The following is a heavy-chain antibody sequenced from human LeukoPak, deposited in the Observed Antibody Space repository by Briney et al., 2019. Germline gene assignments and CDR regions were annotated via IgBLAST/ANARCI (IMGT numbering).Heavy chain of an antibody. J-gene: IGHJ4*02. D-gene: IGHD3-3*01. V-gene: IGHV4-34*01. Sequence: SETLSLTCAVYGGSFRDSYWSWIRQPPGKGLEWIGEINHSGSTNYNPPLKSRVTISVDTSKNHFSLKLSSVTAADTAVYYCARGWSGTLFDYWGQGTLVTVSS. CDR3: ARGWSGTLFDY. CDR1: GGSFRDSY. CDR2: INHSGST.